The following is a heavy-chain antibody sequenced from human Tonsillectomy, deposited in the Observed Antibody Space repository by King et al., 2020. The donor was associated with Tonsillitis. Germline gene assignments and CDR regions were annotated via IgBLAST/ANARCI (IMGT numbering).Heavy chain of an antibody. CDR1: GFTFSSYA. D-gene: IGHD6-6*01. Sequence: VQLVESGGGVVQPGRSLRLCCAGSGFTFSSYAMHWVRQAPGKGLEWVAVISYDGTNKYYADSVKGRFTISRDNSKNTLYLQMNSLRGEDTAVYYCARERYFSSSGYFDYWGQGTPVTVSS. CDR3: ARERYFSSSGYFDY. CDR2: ISYDGTNK. J-gene: IGHJ4*02. V-gene: IGHV3-30*01.